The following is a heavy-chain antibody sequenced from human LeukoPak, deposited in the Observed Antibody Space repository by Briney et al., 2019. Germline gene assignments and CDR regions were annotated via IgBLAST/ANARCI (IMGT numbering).Heavy chain of an antibody. Sequence: KAGGSLRLSCAASGFTFSVYYMSWLRQAPGKGLEWVSYISSSGSTIYYADSVKGRFTISRDNAKNSLYLQMNSLRAEATAVHYCAGGYSYGSTPYYYYYMDVWGKGTTVTVSS. CDR1: GFTFSVYY. D-gene: IGHD5-18*01. CDR2: ISSSGSTI. J-gene: IGHJ6*03. V-gene: IGHV3-11*01. CDR3: AGGYSYGSTPYYYYYMDV.